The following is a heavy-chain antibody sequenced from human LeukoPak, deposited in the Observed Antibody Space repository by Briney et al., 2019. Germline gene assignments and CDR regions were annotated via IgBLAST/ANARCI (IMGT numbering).Heavy chain of an antibody. J-gene: IGHJ4*02. V-gene: IGHV4-39*02. Sequence: SETLSLTCTVSGGSISSSSYYWDWIRQPPGMGLEWIGSIYYSGSTYCNPSLKSRVTMSVDTSKNHFSLKLNSVTAADTAVYFCARFPAHQPIDYWGQGTLVTDSS. CDR2: IYYSGST. D-gene: IGHD2-2*01. CDR1: GGSISSSSYY. CDR3: ARFPAHQPIDY.